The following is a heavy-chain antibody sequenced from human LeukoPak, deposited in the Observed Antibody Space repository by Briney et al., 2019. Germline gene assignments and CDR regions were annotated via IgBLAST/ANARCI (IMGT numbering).Heavy chain of an antibody. J-gene: IGHJ5*02. CDR3: ARVLREWFDP. CDR2: INHSGST. CDR1: GGSSSGYY. D-gene: IGHD5-24*01. V-gene: IGHV4-34*01. Sequence: PSETLSLTCAVYGGSSSGYYWSWIRQPPGKGLEWIGEINHSGSTNYNPSLKSRVTISVDTSKNQFSLKLSSVTAADTAVYYCARVLREWFDPWGQGTLVTVSS.